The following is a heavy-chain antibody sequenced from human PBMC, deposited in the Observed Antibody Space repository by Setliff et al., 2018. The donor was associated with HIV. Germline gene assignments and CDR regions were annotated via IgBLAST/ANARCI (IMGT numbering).Heavy chain of an antibody. D-gene: IGHD3-22*01. CDR2: INHSGNT. CDR1: GGSLSGYY. J-gene: IGHJ4*02. Sequence: SETLSLTCAVYGGSLSGYYWRWNRQPPGQGLEWSGEINHSGNTNYNPSPKSRVTISIDTAKNQFALNLSSVTAADTAVYYCARGPTERYYESRGYYYFDNWGQGTQVTVSS. CDR3: ARGPTERYYESRGYYYFDN. V-gene: IGHV4-34*01.